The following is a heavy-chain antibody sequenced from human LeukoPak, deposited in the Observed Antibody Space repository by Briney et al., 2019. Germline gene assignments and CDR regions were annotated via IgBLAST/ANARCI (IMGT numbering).Heavy chain of an antibody. CDR2: ISGSGGST. Sequence: PGGSLRLSWAASGFTFSSYSMNWVRQAPGKGLEWVSAISGSGGSTYYADSVKGRFTISRDNSKNTLYLQMNSLRAEDTAVYYCAKDLRRHYYDSSGDGTDYWGQGTLVTVAS. CDR1: GFTFSSYS. J-gene: IGHJ4*02. CDR3: AKDLRRHYYDSSGDGTDY. V-gene: IGHV3-23*01. D-gene: IGHD3-22*01.